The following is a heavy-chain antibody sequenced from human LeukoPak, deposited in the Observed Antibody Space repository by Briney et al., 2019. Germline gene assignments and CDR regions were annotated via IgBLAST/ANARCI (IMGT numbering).Heavy chain of an antibody. J-gene: IGHJ3*02. V-gene: IGHV1-18*01. Sequence: ASVKVSCKASGYTFTSYGISWVRQAPGQGLEWMGWISAYNGNTNYAQKLQGRVTMTTDTSTSTAYMELRSLRSDDTAVYYCARDSNYYGSGADAFDIWGQGTMVTVSS. CDR1: GYTFTSYG. CDR2: ISAYNGNT. CDR3: ARDSNYYGSGADAFDI. D-gene: IGHD3-10*01.